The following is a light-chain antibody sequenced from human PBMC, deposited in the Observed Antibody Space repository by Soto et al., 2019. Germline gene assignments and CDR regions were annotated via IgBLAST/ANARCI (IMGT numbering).Light chain of an antibody. V-gene: IGLV2-14*01. CDR3: SSFTSSSTYV. CDR1: SSDVDGYNY. J-gene: IGLJ1*01. Sequence: QSALTQPASVSGSPGQSSTISCPGTSSDVDGYNYVSWYQQHPGKAPKLMMYDVSNRPSGVSNRFSGSKSGNTASLTISGLQAEDEADYYCSSFTSSSTYVFGSGTKVTVL. CDR2: DVS.